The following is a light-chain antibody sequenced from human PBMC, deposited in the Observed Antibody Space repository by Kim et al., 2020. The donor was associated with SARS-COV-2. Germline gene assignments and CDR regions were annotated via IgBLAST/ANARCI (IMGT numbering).Light chain of an antibody. CDR2: RNN. Sequence: QRVTISCSGSTSDIGSNYVYWYQQLPGTAPKLLIYRNNQRPSGVPDRFSVSKSGTSASLAISGLRSDDEADYYCATWDDSLNGLVFGGGTQLTVL. CDR3: ATWDDSLNGLV. J-gene: IGLJ3*02. CDR1: TSDIGSNY. V-gene: IGLV1-47*01.